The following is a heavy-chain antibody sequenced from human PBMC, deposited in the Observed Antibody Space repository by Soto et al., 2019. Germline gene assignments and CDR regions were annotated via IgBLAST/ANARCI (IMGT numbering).Heavy chain of an antibody. CDR2: MSSDGSNT. CDR3: TKSHSTALVPYYFDY. D-gene: IGHD5-18*01. J-gene: IGHJ4*02. Sequence: QVRLVESGGGVVQPGTSLRLSCAASGFTFSSYAIHGVRQAPGKGLEWVAFMSSDGSNTFYADSVRGRFTVSRDNSKSTLYLQMNGLMPEDTAVYYCTKSHSTALVPYYFDYWGQGTLVTVSS. CDR1: GFTFSSYA. V-gene: IGHV3-30*18.